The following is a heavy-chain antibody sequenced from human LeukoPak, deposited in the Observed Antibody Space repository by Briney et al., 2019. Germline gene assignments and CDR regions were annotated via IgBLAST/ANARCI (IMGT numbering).Heavy chain of an antibody. CDR1: GYSISSGYY. V-gene: IGHV4-61*02. D-gene: IGHD3-22*01. CDR3: ATAAYYYDSSGYYYFDY. CDR2: IYTSGST. Sequence: PSETLSLTCAVSGYSISSGYYWSWIRQPAGKGLEWIGRIYTSGSTNYNPSLKSRVAMSVDTSKNQFSLKLSSVTAADTAVYYCATAAYYYDSSGYYYFDYWGQGTLVTVSS. J-gene: IGHJ4*02.